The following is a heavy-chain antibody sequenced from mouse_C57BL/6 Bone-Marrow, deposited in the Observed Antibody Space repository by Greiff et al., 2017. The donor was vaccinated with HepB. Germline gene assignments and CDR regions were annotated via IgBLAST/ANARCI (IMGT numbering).Heavy chain of an antibody. J-gene: IGHJ3*01. CDR3: ARAHYYGTSGGLFAY. Sequence: QVQLQQSGAELARPGASVKLSCKASGYTFTSYGISWVKQRTGQGLEWIGEIYPRSGNTYYNEKFKGKATLTADKSSSTAYMELRSLTSEDSAVYFFARAHYYGTSGGLFAYWGQGTLVTVSA. D-gene: IGHD1-2*01. V-gene: IGHV1-81*01. CDR2: IYPRSGNT. CDR1: GYTFTSYG.